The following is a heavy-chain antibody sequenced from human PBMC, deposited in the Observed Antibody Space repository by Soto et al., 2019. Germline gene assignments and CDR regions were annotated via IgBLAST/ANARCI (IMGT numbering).Heavy chain of an antibody. J-gene: IGHJ4*02. V-gene: IGHV3-30-3*01. CDR1: GFTFSSYA. Sequence: QVQLVESGGGVVQPGRSLRLSCAASGFTFSSYAMHWVRQAPGKGLEWVAVISYDGSNKYYADSVKGRFTISRDNSKKTLYLQMNSLRAEDTAVYYCASGDYYIDYWGQGTLVTVSS. CDR2: ISYDGSNK. D-gene: IGHD4-17*01. CDR3: ASGDYYIDY.